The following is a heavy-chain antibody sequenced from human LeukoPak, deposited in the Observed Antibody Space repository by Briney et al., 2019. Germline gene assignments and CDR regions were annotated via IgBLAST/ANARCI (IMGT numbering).Heavy chain of an antibody. CDR1: GGSISSYY. D-gene: IGHD2-2*01. J-gene: IGHJ6*03. CDR2: IYTSGST. V-gene: IGHV4-4*07. Sequence: SETLSHTCTLPGGSISSYYWSGLRQPAGKGLECIGRIYTSGSTNYNPSLKSRVTMSVDTSKNQFSLKLSSVTAADTAVYYCARDLGYCSSTSCRRDYYMDVWGKGTTVTVSS. CDR3: ARDLGYCSSTSCRRDYYMDV.